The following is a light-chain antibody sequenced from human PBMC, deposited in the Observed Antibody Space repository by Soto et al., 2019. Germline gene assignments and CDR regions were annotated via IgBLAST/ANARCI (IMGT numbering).Light chain of an antibody. Sequence: QSALTQPASVSGSPGQSITISCTGTSSDVGGYNYVSWYQQHPGKAPKFMIYEVSNRPSGVSNRVSGSKSGNTASLTISGLKAEDEADYYCSSYTSSSTLVVFGGGTKVTGL. CDR2: EVS. V-gene: IGLV2-14*01. J-gene: IGLJ2*01. CDR3: SSYTSSSTLVV. CDR1: SSDVGGYNY.